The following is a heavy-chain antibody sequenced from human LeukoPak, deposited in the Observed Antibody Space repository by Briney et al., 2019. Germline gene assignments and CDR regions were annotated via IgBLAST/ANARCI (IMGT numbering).Heavy chain of an antibody. CDR1: GGSFSSPNYY. J-gene: IGHJ3*02. CDR2: IYTTGFT. V-gene: IGHV4-61*02. D-gene: IGHD6-19*01. CDR3: ASQYSSGRAAFDI. Sequence: SDPLSLTCTVSGGSFSSPNYYWSWIRQPAGKGLEWIGRIYTTGFTNYHPSLKSRVTVSIDTSKNQFYLKLTSVTAADTAVYYCASQYSSGRAAFDIWGQGTMVTVSS.